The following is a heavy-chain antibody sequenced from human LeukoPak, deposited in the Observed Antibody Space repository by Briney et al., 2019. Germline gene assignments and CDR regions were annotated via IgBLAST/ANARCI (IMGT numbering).Heavy chain of an antibody. CDR2: ISGSGGST. V-gene: IGHV3-23*01. D-gene: IGHD6-19*01. J-gene: IGHJ4*02. Sequence: GGSLRLSCAASGFTFSSYAMSWVRQAPGKGLEWVSAISGSGGSTYYADSVKGRFTISRDNSKNTLYLQMNSLRAEDTAVYYCAKDGSSSGWYGGGDYWGQGTLVTVSS. CDR1: GFTFSSYA. CDR3: AKDGSSSGWYGGGDY.